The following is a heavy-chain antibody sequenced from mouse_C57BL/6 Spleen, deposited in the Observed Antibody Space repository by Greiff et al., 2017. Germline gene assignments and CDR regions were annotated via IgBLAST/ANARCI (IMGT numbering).Heavy chain of an antibody. J-gene: IGHJ2*01. V-gene: IGHV1-69*01. CDR3: ARALYYGSSLLGY. CDR1: GYTFTSYW. CDR2: IDPSDSYT. Sequence: QVQLQQPGAELVMPGASVKLSCKASGYTFTSYWMHWVKQRPGQGLEWIGEIDPSDSYTNYNQKFKGKSTLTVDKSSNTAYMQLSSLTSEDSAVYYCARALYYGSSLLGYWGQGTTLTVSS. D-gene: IGHD1-1*01.